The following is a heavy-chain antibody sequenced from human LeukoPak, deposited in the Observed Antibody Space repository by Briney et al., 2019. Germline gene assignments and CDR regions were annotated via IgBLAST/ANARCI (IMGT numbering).Heavy chain of an antibody. Sequence: SETLSPTCTFYGGSFSSYYWSWVRQPPGKGLEWIGEINHSGSTTYNPSLRSRVTISVDTSKKHFSLKLTSVTAADTAVYFCAQTLEVSTITVHYWGQGTLVTVSS. CDR2: INHSGST. J-gene: IGHJ4*02. D-gene: IGHD2-8*02. CDR3: AQTLEVSTITVHY. V-gene: IGHV4-34*01. CDR1: GGSFSSYY.